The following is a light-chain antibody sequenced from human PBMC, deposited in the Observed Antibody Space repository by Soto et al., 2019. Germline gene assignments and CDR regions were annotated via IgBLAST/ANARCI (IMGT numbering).Light chain of an antibody. J-gene: IGKJ2*01. Sequence: EIVMTQSPATLSVSPGERATLSCRASQSVSSNLAWYQQKPGQAPRLLIYGASTRATCIPARFSGSGSGTEFTLTISSLQSEDFAVYYCQQYNKWTLYTFGQGTKLEIK. CDR3: QQYNKWTLYT. V-gene: IGKV3-15*01. CDR1: QSVSSN. CDR2: GAS.